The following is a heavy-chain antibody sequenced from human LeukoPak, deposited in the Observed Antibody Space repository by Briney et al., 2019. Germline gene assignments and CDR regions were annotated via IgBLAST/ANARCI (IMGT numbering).Heavy chain of an antibody. D-gene: IGHD3-22*01. Sequence: ASVKVSCRASGYTFTGHYMNWVRQAPGQGLECMGWINPNSGGTNYAQKFQGRVTMTRDTSISTAYMELSSLRSDDTAVYYCARVEYHYDSSGYYDYWGQGTLVTVSS. J-gene: IGHJ4*02. CDR1: GYTFTGHY. CDR3: ARVEYHYDSSGYYDY. V-gene: IGHV1-2*02. CDR2: INPNSGGT.